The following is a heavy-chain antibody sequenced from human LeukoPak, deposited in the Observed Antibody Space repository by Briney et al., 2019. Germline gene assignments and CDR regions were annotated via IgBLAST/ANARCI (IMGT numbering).Heavy chain of an antibody. CDR3: AAERYEGHCCWFDP. J-gene: IGHJ5*02. V-gene: IGHV1-58*02. CDR2: LVFSSGYR. CDR1: VCTLRTST. Sequence: SVTVSRMSCVCTLRTSTMQGVRQAPGQGGAGIGWLVFSSGYREYAQKLQERVTITTAMSTSNSYLELRSLEFEHTAVYYCAAERYEGHCCWFDPWGQGTLVTVSS. D-gene: IGHD1-14*01.